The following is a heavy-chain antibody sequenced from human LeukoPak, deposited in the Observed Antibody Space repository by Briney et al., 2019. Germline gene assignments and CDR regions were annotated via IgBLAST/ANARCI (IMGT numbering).Heavy chain of an antibody. V-gene: IGHV3-30-3*01. CDR2: ISHDGSNT. CDR3: TRPGFGDYDFDP. CDR1: GFTFRNYP. J-gene: IGHJ5*02. D-gene: IGHD2-21*02. Sequence: GGPLRLSCAATGFTFRNYPILWARQAPGKGLEGVAVISHDGSNTYYADSVKGRFTISRDNSKNTVFLQMNSLRIDDTAIYYCTRPGFGDYDFDPWGQGTLVTVSS.